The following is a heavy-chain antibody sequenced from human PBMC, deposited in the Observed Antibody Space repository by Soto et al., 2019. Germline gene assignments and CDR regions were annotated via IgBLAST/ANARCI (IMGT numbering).Heavy chain of an antibody. Sequence: QITLKESGPTLVKPTQTLTLTCTFSGFSLTTRGVGVGWIRQPPGKALECLALIYWDDVKRYSPSLQSRLSTTKDTSKNQVVLTMTNVDPVDTAKYYCAHIPNYYQYDGFDPWGQGTLVSVSS. D-gene: IGHD3-16*01. J-gene: IGHJ5*02. V-gene: IGHV2-5*02. CDR3: AHIPNYYQYDGFDP. CDR1: GFSLTTRGVG. CDR2: IYWDDVK.